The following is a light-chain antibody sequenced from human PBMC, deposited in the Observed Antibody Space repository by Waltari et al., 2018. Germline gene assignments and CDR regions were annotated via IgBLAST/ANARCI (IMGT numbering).Light chain of an antibody. CDR3: QQSYNAPYT. J-gene: IGKJ2*01. CDR1: QSISNY. V-gene: IGKV1-39*01. Sequence: DIQMTQSPSSLPASVGDRVTITCRSSQSISNYLNRYQHKPGEAPKLLVYVASNLQRGVPSRFSGSGSETDFTLTISSLQLEDFATYYCQQSYNAPYTFGQGTNVEIK. CDR2: VAS.